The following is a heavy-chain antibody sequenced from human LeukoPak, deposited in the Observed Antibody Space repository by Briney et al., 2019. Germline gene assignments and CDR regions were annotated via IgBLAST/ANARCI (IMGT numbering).Heavy chain of an antibody. CDR2: MNPNSGNT. V-gene: IGHV1-8*01. J-gene: IGHJ6*02. CDR1: GYTFTSYD. Sequence: GASVTVSCKASGYTFTSYDVNWVRQATGQGLEWMGWMNPNSGNTGYAQKFQGRVTMTRNTSISTAYMELSSLRSDDTAVYYCARDSSGWALYYYGMDVWGQGTTVTVSS. CDR3: ARDSSGWALYYYGMDV. D-gene: IGHD6-19*01.